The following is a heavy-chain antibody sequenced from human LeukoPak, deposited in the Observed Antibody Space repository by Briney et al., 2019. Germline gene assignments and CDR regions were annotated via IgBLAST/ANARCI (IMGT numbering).Heavy chain of an antibody. J-gene: IGHJ4*02. V-gene: IGHV4-39*01. CDR2: FYYTGDT. CDR1: GGSISSSTYS. Sequence: PSETLSLTCSVSGGSISSSTYSWGWIRQPPGKGLEWIGSFYYTGDTYYGPSLKSRVTIPVDTSKNQFPLNLTSLTAADTAVYYCARLLPYCSDGICYFWEYFDSWGQGTLVTVSS. D-gene: IGHD2-15*01. CDR3: ARLLPYCSDGICYFWEYFDS.